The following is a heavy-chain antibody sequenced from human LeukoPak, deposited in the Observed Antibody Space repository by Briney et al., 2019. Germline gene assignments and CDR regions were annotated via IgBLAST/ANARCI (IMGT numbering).Heavy chain of an antibody. Sequence: SETLSLTCTVSGGSISSDYWSWIRQPPGKGLEWIGYIYYSGSTNYNPSLKSRVTISVDTSKNQFSLKLSSVTAADTAVYYCARAEYGDHVGPFDYWGQGTLVTVSS. V-gene: IGHV4-59*01. J-gene: IGHJ4*02. D-gene: IGHD4-17*01. CDR1: GGSISSDY. CDR3: ARAEYGDHVGPFDY. CDR2: IYYSGST.